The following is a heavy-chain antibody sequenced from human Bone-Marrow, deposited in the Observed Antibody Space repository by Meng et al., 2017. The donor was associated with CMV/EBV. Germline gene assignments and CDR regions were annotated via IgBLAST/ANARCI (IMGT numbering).Heavy chain of an antibody. CDR1: GGTFSSYA. V-gene: IGHV1-69*10. CDR3: ARVTVTTGGWFDP. J-gene: IGHJ5*02. Sequence: SVTVSCKASGGTFSSYALSWVRQAPGQGLEWMGGIIPILGIANYAQKFQGRVTITADKSTSTAYMELSSLRSEDTAVYYCARVTVTTGGWFDPWGQGTLVTVSS. D-gene: IGHD4-11*01. CDR2: IIPILGIA.